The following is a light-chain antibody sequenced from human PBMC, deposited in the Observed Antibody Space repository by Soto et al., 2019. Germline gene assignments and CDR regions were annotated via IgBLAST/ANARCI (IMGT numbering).Light chain of an antibody. V-gene: IGLV2-14*03. CDR3: LSYTTSTTYV. Sequence: LTQPASVSGSPGQSITISCTGTSSDVGAYNHVSWFQHHPGKAPKLMIYDVSNRPSGVSNRFSGSKSGNTASLTISGLQAEDEADYYCLSYTTSTTYVFGTGTKVTVL. CDR1: SSDVGAYNH. J-gene: IGLJ1*01. CDR2: DVS.